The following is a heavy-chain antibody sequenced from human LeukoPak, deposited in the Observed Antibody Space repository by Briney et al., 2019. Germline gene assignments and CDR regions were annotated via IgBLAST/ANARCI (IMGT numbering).Heavy chain of an antibody. CDR2: IKQDGSEK. CDR3: ASPPYGGNYYYGMDV. D-gene: IGHD4/OR15-4a*01. J-gene: IGHJ6*02. CDR1: GFTFSSYW. Sequence: GGSLRLSCAASGFTFSSYWMSWVRQAPGKGLEWVANIKQDGSEKYYADSVKGRFTISRDNAKNSLYLQMNSLRAEDTAVYYCASPPYGGNYYYGMDVWGQGTTVTVSS. V-gene: IGHV3-7*03.